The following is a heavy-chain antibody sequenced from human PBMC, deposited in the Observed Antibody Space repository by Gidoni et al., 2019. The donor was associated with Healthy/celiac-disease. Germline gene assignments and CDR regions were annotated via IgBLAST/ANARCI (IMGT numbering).Heavy chain of an antibody. V-gene: IGHV3-48*03. D-gene: IGHD6-13*01. CDR3: ARGGAAGTSRHDNWFDP. Sequence: EVQLVESGGGLVQPGGSLRLSCAASGFTFSSYEMNWVRQAPGKGLEWVSYISSSGSTIYYADSVKGRFTISRDNAKNSLYLQMNSLRAEDTAVYYCARGGAAGTSRHDNWFDPWGQGTLVTVSS. CDR1: GFTFSSYE. J-gene: IGHJ5*02. CDR2: ISSSGSTI.